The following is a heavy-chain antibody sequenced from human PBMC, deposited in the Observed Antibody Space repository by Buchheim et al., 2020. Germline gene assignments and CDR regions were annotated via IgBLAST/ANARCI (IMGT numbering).Heavy chain of an antibody. CDR3: ARESFTGGSGSYPPYDY. J-gene: IGHJ4*02. Sequence: QVQLVQSGAEVKKPGASVKVSCKASGYTFTSYYMHWVRQTPGQGLEWMGIINPSGGSTSYAQKFQGRVTMTRDTSTSTVYMELSSLRSEDTAVYYCARESFTGGSGSYPPYDYWGQGTL. CDR1: GYTFTSYY. V-gene: IGHV1-46*01. CDR2: INPSGGST. D-gene: IGHD3-10*01.